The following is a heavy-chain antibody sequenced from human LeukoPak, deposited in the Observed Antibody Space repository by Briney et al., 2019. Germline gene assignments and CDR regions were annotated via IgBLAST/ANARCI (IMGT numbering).Heavy chain of an antibody. CDR3: ARGGYDLDY. Sequence: ASVKVSCKASGYSFTDYYIHWVRQAPGQGLEWMGWINPFSGGTKYAQKFQGWVTMARDTSISTAYMELSRLTSDDTAVYYCARGGYDLDYWGQGTLVTVSS. CDR2: INPFSGGT. D-gene: IGHD3-22*01. CDR1: GYSFTDYY. V-gene: IGHV1-2*04. J-gene: IGHJ4*02.